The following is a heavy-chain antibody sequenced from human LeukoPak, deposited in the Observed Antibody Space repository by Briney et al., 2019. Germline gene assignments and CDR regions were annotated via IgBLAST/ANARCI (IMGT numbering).Heavy chain of an antibody. CDR1: GYSFTSYW. V-gene: IGHV5-10-1*01. Sequence: GESLKISCKGSGYSFTSYWISWVRQMPGEGLEWMGMIDPSDTYTNYSPSFQGHVTISADKSISTAYLQWSSLKASDTAMYYCARRDYGDYGWYFDLWGRGTLVTVSS. CDR3: ARRDYGDYGWYFDL. CDR2: IDPSDTYT. D-gene: IGHD4-17*01. J-gene: IGHJ2*01.